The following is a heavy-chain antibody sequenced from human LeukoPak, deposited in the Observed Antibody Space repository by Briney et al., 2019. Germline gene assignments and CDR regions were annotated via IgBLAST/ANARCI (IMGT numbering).Heavy chain of an antibody. D-gene: IGHD3-22*01. CDR3: ARGEGPTYYYDSSGPYYFDY. CDR1: GGSISSGGYS. Sequence: ASQTLSLTCAVSGGSISSGGYSWSWIRQPPGKGLEWIGYIYHSGGTYYNPSLKSRVTISVDRSKNQFSLKLSSVTAADTAVYYCARGEGPTYYYDSSGPYYFDYWGQGTLVTVSS. V-gene: IGHV4-30-2*01. J-gene: IGHJ4*02. CDR2: IYHSGGT.